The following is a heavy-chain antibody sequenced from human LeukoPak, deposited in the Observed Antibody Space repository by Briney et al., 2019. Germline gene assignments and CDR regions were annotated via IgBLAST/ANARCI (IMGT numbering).Heavy chain of an antibody. Sequence: GGSLRLSCAASGFTLSSYWMSWVRQAPGKGLEWVANIKQDGSEKYYVDSVKGRFTISRDNAKNSLYLQMNSLRAEDTAVYYCATLVATTRFDYWGQGTLAAVSS. D-gene: IGHD5-12*01. CDR3: ATLVATTRFDY. CDR2: IKQDGSEK. J-gene: IGHJ4*02. CDR1: GFTLSSYW. V-gene: IGHV3-7*01.